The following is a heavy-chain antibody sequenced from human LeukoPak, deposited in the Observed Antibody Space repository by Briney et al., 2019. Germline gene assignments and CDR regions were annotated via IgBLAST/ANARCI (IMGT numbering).Heavy chain of an antibody. CDR2: ISGSGGST. D-gene: IGHD1-1*01. CDR1: GFTFSSYA. Sequence: PGGSLRLSCAASGFTFSSYAMSWVRQAPGKGLEWVSAISGSGGSTYYADSVKGRFTISRGNSKNTLYLQMNSLRAEDTAVYYCAKVSWYNWNDGYFDYWGQGTLVTVSS. J-gene: IGHJ4*02. CDR3: AKVSWYNWNDGYFDY. V-gene: IGHV3-23*01.